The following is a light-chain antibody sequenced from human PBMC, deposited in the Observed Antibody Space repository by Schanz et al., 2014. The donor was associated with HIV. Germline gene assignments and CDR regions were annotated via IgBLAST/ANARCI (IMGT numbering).Light chain of an antibody. CDR3: QERSS. J-gene: IGKJ5*01. CDR1: QSVSSSY. CDR2: GAS. Sequence: EIVLTQSPGTLSLSPGERATLSCRASQSVSSSYLAWYQQKLGQAPRLLVYGASSRATGIPARFSGSGSGTDFTLTISRLEPEDFAVYYCQERSSFAQGTRLESK. V-gene: IGKV3D-20*02.